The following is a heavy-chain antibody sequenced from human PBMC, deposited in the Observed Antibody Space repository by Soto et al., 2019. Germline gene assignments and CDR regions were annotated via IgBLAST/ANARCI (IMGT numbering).Heavy chain of an antibody. CDR3: ARGTEYFDY. J-gene: IGHJ4*02. D-gene: IGHD2-21*02. Sequence: GGSLRLSCGASGVTFSDYYMSWIRQAPGKGLEWVSYISSSSSYTNYADSVKGRFTISRDNAKNSLYLQMNSLRAEDTAVYYCARGTEYFDYWGQGTLVTVSS. CDR1: GVTFSDYY. V-gene: IGHV3-11*05. CDR2: ISSSSSYT.